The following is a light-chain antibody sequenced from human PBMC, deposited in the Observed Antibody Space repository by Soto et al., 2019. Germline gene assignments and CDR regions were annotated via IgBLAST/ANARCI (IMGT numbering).Light chain of an antibody. CDR1: SSNIGSND. J-gene: IGLJ1*01. CDR2: ENS. CDR3: GTWDSSLIAL. Sequence: QSVLTQPPSVSAAPGQKVTISCSGTSSNIGSNDVSWYQQLPGKAPKLLIYENSQRPSGIPDRFSGSKSGTSANLGITGLTTGDEADYYCGTWDSSLIALFGTGTKVTVL. V-gene: IGLV1-51*02.